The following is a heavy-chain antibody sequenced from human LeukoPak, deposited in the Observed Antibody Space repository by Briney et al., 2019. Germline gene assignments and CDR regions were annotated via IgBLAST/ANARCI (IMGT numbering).Heavy chain of an antibody. D-gene: IGHD3-10*01. V-gene: IGHV4-34*01. J-gene: IGHJ4*02. Sequence: KPSETLSLTCAVYGGSFSGYYWSWLRQPPGKGLEWIGEINHSGSTNYNPSLKSRVTLSVESSKNQFSLKLSSVAAADTAVYYCARRQGRTARWIDYWGQGTLVTVSS. CDR3: ARRQGRTARWIDY. CDR1: GGSFSGYY. CDR2: INHSGST.